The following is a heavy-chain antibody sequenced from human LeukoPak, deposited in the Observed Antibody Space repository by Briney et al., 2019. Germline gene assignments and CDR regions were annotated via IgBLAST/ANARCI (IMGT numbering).Heavy chain of an antibody. CDR3: AKDGYTSSLNHPGAAEFDY. CDR2: MSGSGGST. Sequence: PTGGSLRLSCAASGFTFSTYAMSWVRQAPGKGLEWVSAMSGSGGSTKYADSVKGRFTISRDDSKNTLYLQMNSLRAEDTAVYYYAKDGYTSSLNHPGAAEFDYWGQGTLVTVSS. V-gene: IGHV3-23*01. J-gene: IGHJ4*02. CDR1: GFTFSTYA. D-gene: IGHD6-6*01.